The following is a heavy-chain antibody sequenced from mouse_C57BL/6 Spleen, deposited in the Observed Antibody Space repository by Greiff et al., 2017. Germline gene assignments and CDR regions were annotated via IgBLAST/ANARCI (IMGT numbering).Heavy chain of an antibody. CDR2: INPGSGGT. CDR1: GYAFTNYL. V-gene: IGHV1-54*03. Sequence: QVQLQQSGAELVRPGTSVKVSCKASGYAFTNYLIEWVKQRPGQGLEWIGVINPGSGGTNYTEKFKGKATLTADKYSSTAYMQLSSLTSDDSAVYFCARYDYDYAMDYWGQGTSVTVSS. J-gene: IGHJ4*01. CDR3: ARYDYDYAMDY. D-gene: IGHD2-4*01.